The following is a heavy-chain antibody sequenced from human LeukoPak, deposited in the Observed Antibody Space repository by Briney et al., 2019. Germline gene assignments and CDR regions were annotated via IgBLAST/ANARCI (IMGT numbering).Heavy chain of an antibody. V-gene: IGHV3-23*01. CDR3: ASSFSGGSYYDAFDI. CDR1: GFTFSSYA. J-gene: IGHJ3*02. D-gene: IGHD2-15*01. CDR2: ISGSGGST. Sequence: PGGSLRLSCAASGFTFSSYAMSWVRQAPGKGLEWVSAISGSGGSTYYADSEKGRFTISRDNSKNTLYLQMNSLRAEDTAVYYCASSFSGGSYYDAFDIWGQGTMVTVSS.